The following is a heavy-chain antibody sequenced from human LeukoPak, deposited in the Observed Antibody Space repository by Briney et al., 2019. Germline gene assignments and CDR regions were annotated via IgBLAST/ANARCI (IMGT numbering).Heavy chain of an antibody. CDR2: ISWNSGSI. J-gene: IGHJ4*02. D-gene: IGHD5-12*01. CDR3: ARRGYSGYVPFDY. V-gene: IGHV3-9*01. Sequence: GGSLRLSCAASGFTFDYYAMHWVRQAPGKGLEWVSGISWNSGSIGYADSVKGRFTISRDNAKNSLYLQMNSLRAEDTALYYCARRGYSGYVPFDYWGQGTLVTVSS. CDR1: GFTFDYYA.